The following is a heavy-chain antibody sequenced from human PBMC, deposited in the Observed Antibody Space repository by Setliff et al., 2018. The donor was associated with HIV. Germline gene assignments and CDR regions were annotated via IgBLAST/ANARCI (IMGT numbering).Heavy chain of an antibody. D-gene: IGHD5-12*01. Sequence: ASVKVSCKASGYTFTGHYMHWVRQAPGQGLEWMGRINGNSGGTKYAEKFQGRVTMTRDPSISTAFMELSRLISDDTAVYYCARESRDIVATSPLDYWGQGTLVTV. CDR2: INGNSGGT. CDR1: GYTFTGHY. V-gene: IGHV1-2*06. J-gene: IGHJ4*02. CDR3: ARESRDIVATSPLDY.